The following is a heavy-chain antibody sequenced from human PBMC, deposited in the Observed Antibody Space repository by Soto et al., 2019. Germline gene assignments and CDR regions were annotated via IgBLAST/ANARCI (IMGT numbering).Heavy chain of an antibody. J-gene: IGHJ5*02. CDR2: INHSGST. CDR3: ATLPPRIVVMTTEIPS. D-gene: IGHD2-21*02. CDR1: GGSFSGYY. V-gene: IGHV4-34*01. Sequence: PSETLSLTCAVYGGSFSGYYWTWIRQPPGTGLEWIGEINHSGSTNYNPSLKSRVTISVDTSKNQFSLKLTSVTAADTAVYYCATLPPRIVVMTTEIPSWGQGTLVTVSS.